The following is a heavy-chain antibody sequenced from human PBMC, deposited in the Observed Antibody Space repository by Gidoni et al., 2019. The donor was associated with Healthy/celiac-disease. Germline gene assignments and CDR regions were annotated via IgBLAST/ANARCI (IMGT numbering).Heavy chain of an antibody. CDR1: GGSIRSSNW. CDR2: IYHSGST. V-gene: IGHV4-4*02. D-gene: IGHD4-4*01. J-gene: IGHJ2*01. Sequence: QVQLQESGPGLVKPSGTLSLTCAVSGGSIRSSNWWRWVRQPPGKGLEWSGEIYHSGSTNYNPSLKSRVTISVDKSKNQFSLKLSSVTAADTAVYYCARGRCTVTCSYWYFDLWGRGTLVTVSS. CDR3: ARGRCTVTCSYWYFDL.